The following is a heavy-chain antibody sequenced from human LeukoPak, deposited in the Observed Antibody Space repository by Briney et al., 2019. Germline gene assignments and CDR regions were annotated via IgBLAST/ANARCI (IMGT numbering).Heavy chain of an antibody. V-gene: IGHV3-30*18. D-gene: IGHD5-12*01. CDR1: GLTFSSYG. J-gene: IGHJ4*02. CDR3: AKERQRVDVVATILDY. Sequence: GRSLRLSCAASGLTFSSYGMHRVRQAPGKGVEWVAVISCDGSNNYYGDSVKGRFNISRDNSKNTLSLQMNSLRAEDTAVYYCAKERQRVDVVATILDYWGQGTLVTVSS. CDR2: ISCDGSNN.